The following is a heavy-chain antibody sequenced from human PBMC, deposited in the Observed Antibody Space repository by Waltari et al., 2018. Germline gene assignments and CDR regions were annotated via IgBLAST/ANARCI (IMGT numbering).Heavy chain of an antibody. CDR3: AKDKGGGSPLGGMDV. CDR2: IRYDGSNK. J-gene: IGHJ6*02. Sequence: QVQLVESGGGVVQPGGSLRLSCAASGFTFSSYGMHWVRKAPGKGLEWVAFIRYDGSNKYYADSVKGRFTISRDNSKNTLYLQMNSLRAEDTAVYYCAKDKGGGSPLGGMDVWGQGTTVTVSS. CDR1: GFTFSSYG. D-gene: IGHD2-15*01. V-gene: IGHV3-30*02.